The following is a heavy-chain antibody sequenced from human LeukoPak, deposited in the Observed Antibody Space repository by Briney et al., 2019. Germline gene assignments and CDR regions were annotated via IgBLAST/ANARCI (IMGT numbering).Heavy chain of an antibody. J-gene: IGHJ4*02. D-gene: IGHD3-22*01. CDR1: GGSISSSSYY. CDR3: ARQFVVTAPFDY. V-gene: IGHV4-39*01. CDR2: IYYSGST. Sequence: PSETLSLTCTVSGGSISSSSYYWGWIRQPPGKGLEWIGSIYYSGSTYYNPSLKSRVTISVDTSKNQFSLKLSSVTAADTAVYYCARQFVVTAPFDYWGQGTLVTVSS.